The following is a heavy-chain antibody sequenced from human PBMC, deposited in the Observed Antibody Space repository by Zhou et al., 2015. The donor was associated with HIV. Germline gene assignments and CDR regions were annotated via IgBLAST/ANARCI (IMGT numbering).Heavy chain of an antibody. CDR1: GGTFSSYT. Sequence: QVQLVQSGAEVKKPGSSVKVSCKASGGTFSSYTISWVRQAPGQGLEWMGRIIPILGIANYAQKFQGRVTITADKSTSTAYMELSSLRSEDTAVYYCARGMGAKDLERRHPYYYYGMDVWGQGTTVTVSS. V-gene: IGHV1-69*09. CDR2: IIPILGIA. CDR3: ARGMGAKDLERRHPYYYYGMDV. D-gene: IGHD1-1*01. J-gene: IGHJ6*02.